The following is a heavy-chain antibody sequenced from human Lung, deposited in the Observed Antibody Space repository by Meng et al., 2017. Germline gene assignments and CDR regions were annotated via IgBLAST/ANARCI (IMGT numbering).Heavy chain of an antibody. CDR1: GGSISSRNW. Sequence: QVQCPEAGPGLGKPSGTPALTFAVFGGSISSRNWWSWVRQSPGKGLEWIGEIYHSGRTNYNPSLESRVTISLDKSQNHFSLKVKSVTAADTAVYYCVRGGQDQAYYDFWSGPFDPWGQGTLVTVSS. D-gene: IGHD3-3*01. CDR2: IYHSGRT. J-gene: IGHJ5*02. CDR3: VRGGQDQAYYDFWSGPFDP. V-gene: IGHV4-4*02.